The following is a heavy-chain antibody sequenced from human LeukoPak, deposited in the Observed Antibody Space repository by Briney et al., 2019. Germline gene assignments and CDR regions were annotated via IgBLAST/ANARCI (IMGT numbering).Heavy chain of an antibody. CDR1: GFTFSSYA. Sequence: GGSLRLSCAASGFTFSSYAMSWVRQAPGKGLEWVSAISGSGGSTYYADSVKGRFTISRDNAKNSLYLQMNSLRVEDTAVYYCAKEGRSLQTYWGQGALVTVSS. CDR2: ISGSGGST. CDR3: AKEGRSLQTY. V-gene: IGHV3-23*01. J-gene: IGHJ4*02. D-gene: IGHD5-24*01.